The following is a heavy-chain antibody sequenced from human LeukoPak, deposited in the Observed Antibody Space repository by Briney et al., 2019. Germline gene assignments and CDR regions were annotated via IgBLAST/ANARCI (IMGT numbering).Heavy chain of an antibody. CDR3: ARVHGELRFDY. Sequence: SVKVSCKASGGTFSSYAISWVRQAPGQGLEWMGRSIPILGIANYAQKFQGRGTITADQSTSTAYMELSSLRSEHTAVYYCARVHGELRFDYWGQGTLVTVSS. CDR1: GGTFSSYA. J-gene: IGHJ4*02. D-gene: IGHD1-26*01. V-gene: IGHV1-69*04. CDR2: SIPILGIA.